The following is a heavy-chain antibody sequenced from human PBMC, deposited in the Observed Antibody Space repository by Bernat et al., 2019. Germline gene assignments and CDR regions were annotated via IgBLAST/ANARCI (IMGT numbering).Heavy chain of an antibody. Sequence: EVQLVESGGGLVQSGGSLRLSCVASGFTFSDHHMDWVRQAPGKGLEWVGRMRNKANSYTTEYAASVKGRFTISRDDSKNSLYLQMNSLTTEDTAVYYCARVYYDSSGYHRDYWGQGTLVTVSS. CDR2: MRNKANSYTT. V-gene: IGHV3-72*01. J-gene: IGHJ4*02. D-gene: IGHD3-22*01. CDR3: ARVYYDSSGYHRDY. CDR1: GFTFSDHH.